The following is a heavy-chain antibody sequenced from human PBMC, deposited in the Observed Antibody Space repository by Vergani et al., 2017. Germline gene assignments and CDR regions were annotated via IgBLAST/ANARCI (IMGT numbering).Heavy chain of an antibody. Sequence: EVQLLESGGGLVQPGGSLRLSCAASGFTFSSYAMSWVRQAPGKGLGWVSAISGSGGSTYYADSAKGRFTISRDNSKNTLYLQMNSLRAEDTAVYYCAKAETTLATIFLPFDPWGQGTLVTVSS. V-gene: IGHV3-23*01. D-gene: IGHD5-12*01. CDR1: GFTFSSYA. J-gene: IGHJ5*02. CDR3: AKAETTLATIFLPFDP. CDR2: ISGSGGST.